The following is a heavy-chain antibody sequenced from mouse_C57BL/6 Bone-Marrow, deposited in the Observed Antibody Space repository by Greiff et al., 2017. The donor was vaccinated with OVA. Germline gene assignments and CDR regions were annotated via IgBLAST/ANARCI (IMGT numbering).Heavy chain of an antibody. CDR1: GFTFTNYY. D-gene: IGHD1-1*01. J-gene: IGHJ2*01. CDR2: IRNKPNGSTT. CDR3: ARYKGRVAVDYFDY. Sequence: DVTLVESGGGLVQPGDSLSLSCAASGFTFTNYYMSWVRQPPGKALEWLAFIRNKPNGSTTEYSASVKGRFTISRDNSQSILYLQMNALRAEDSATYYCARYKGRVAVDYFDYWGQGTALTVSS. V-gene: IGHV7-3*01.